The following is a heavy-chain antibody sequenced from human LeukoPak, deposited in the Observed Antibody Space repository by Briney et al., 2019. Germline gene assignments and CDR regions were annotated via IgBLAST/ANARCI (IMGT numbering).Heavy chain of an antibody. CDR1: GGSISPYY. J-gene: IGHJ4*02. CDR3: ARGRPYGDYVFDY. CDR2: IYTSGST. V-gene: IGHV4-4*07. D-gene: IGHD4-17*01. Sequence: SETLSLTCTVSGGSISPYYWSWIRQSAGKGLEWIGRIYTSGSTNYNPSLKSRVTISVDTSKNQFSLKLSSVTAADTAVYYCARGRPYGDYVFDYWGQGTLVTVSS.